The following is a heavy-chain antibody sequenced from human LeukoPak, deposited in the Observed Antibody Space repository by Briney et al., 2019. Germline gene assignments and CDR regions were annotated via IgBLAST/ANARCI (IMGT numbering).Heavy chain of an antibody. Sequence: GGSLRLSCVASGFIFNNHWMGWVRQAPGKGLEWVANIGQDGSEKYFADSVKGRITISRDTAKKSMFLQMNSLRVEDTAVYYCAREQSSSWPYCFDYWGQGTLVTVSS. J-gene: IGHJ4*02. CDR1: GFIFNNHW. CDR3: AREQSSSWPYCFDY. CDR2: IGQDGSEK. V-gene: IGHV3-7*03. D-gene: IGHD2-21*01.